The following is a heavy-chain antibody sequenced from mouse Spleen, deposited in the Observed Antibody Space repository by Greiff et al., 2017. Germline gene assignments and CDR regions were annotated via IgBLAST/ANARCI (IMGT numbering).Heavy chain of an antibody. CDR2: INPSTGGT. CDR1: GYSFTGYY. CDR3: AREASSYYGSSYWYFDV. D-gene: IGHD1-1*01. J-gene: IGHJ1*01. Sequence: EVQLQQSGPELVKPGASVKISCKASGYSFTGYYMNWVKQSPEKSLEWIGEINPSTGGTTYNQKFKAKATLTVDKSSSTAYMQLKSLTSEDSAVYYCAREASSYYGSSYWYFDVWGAGTTVTVSS. V-gene: IGHV1-42*01.